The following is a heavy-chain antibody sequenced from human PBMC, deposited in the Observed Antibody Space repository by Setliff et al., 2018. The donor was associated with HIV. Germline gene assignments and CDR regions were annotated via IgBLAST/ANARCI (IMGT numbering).Heavy chain of an antibody. Sequence: RGESLKISCKGSGYSFSSYWIGRVRQMPGKGLEWMGIIYPGDSDTRYSPSFQGQVTISAGKSISTAYLQWSSLKASDTAMYYCARLREDSSGWYADAFDIWAQGTMVTVSS. J-gene: IGHJ3*02. V-gene: IGHV5-51*01. CDR2: IYPGDSDT. CDR3: ARLREDSSGWYADAFDI. D-gene: IGHD6-19*01. CDR1: GYSFSSYW.